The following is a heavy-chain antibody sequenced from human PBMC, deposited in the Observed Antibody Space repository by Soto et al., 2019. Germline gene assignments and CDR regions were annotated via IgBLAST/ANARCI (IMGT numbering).Heavy chain of an antibody. D-gene: IGHD6-19*01. CDR2: IKTDGSEE. V-gene: IGHV3-7*01. Sequence: EGQLLESGGGLVQAGGSLRLSCATSGFILSRHWMSWVRQAPGRGLEWVAIIKTDGSEEEYVDSMKGRFSISRDNIQNSVFLQMDSLRVEDTAVYYCARDWDGGGWPADLWGQGTLVTVSS. J-gene: IGHJ5*02. CDR3: ARDWDGGGWPADL. CDR1: GFILSRHW.